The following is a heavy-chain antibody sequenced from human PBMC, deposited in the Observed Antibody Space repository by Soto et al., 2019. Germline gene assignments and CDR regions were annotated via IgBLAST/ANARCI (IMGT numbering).Heavy chain of an antibody. CDR2: IYYSGST. D-gene: IGHD3-10*02. J-gene: IGHJ5*02. V-gene: IGHV4-31*03. Sequence: QVQLQESGPGLVKPSQTLSLTCTVSGGSISSGGYYWSWIRQHPGKGLEWIGYIYYSGSTYYNPSHKSRVTISVDTSKNQFSLKLSSVTAADTAVYYCARDAAMVGYNWFDPWGQGTLVTVSS. CDR3: ARDAAMVGYNWFDP. CDR1: GGSISSGGYY.